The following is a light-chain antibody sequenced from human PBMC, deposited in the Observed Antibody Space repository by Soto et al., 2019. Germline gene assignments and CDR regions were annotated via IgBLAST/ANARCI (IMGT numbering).Light chain of an antibody. J-gene: IGLJ3*02. CDR3: AAWDDSLNALV. CDR1: SSNIGSNA. CDR2: TNS. V-gene: IGLV1-44*01. Sequence: QSVLTQPPSASGTPGQRVTISCSGVSSNIGSNAVNWYQQFPGAAPQLLIYTNSQRPSGVPDRFSGSKSGTSASQAITGLQSEDEADYHCAAWDDSLNALVFGGGTKLTGL.